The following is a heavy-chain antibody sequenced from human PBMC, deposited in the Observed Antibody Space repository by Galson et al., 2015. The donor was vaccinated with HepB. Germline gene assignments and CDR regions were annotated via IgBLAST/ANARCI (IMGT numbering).Heavy chain of an antibody. V-gene: IGHV1-18*04. J-gene: IGHJ4*02. CDR1: GYTFNNYN. CDR2: ISGNNGHT. D-gene: IGHD6-19*01. Sequence: SVKVSCKASGYTFNNYNITWVRQAPGQGLEWMGWISGNNGHTNFTQTYQGRLTMTTHTSAATAYLELRGLRSDDTALYYCARGVAGLNFDYWGQGTLVTVSS. CDR3: ARGVAGLNFDY.